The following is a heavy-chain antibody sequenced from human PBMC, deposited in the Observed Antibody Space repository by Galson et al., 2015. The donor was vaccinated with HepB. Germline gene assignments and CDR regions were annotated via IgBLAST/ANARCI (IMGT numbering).Heavy chain of an antibody. V-gene: IGHV3-23*01. CDR2: ISGSGGST. D-gene: IGHD3-10*01. CDR1: GFTFSSYA. CDR3: AKGVAWRSMVRGVTDY. Sequence: SLRLSCAASGFTFSSYAMSWVRQAPGKGLEWVSAISGSGGSTYYADSVKGRFTISRDNSKNTLYLQMNSLRAEDTAVYYCAKGVAWRSMVRGVTDYWGQGTLVTVSS. J-gene: IGHJ4*02.